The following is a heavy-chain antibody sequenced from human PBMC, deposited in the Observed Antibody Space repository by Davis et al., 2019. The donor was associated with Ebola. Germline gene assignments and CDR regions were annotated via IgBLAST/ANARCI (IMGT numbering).Heavy chain of an antibody. D-gene: IGHD6-13*01. CDR2: IWYDGSNK. CDR3: ARARAAAGLTARYYFDN. CDR1: GFTFSNYD. J-gene: IGHJ4*02. Sequence: PGGSLRLSCPASGFTFSNYDMHWVRQAPGKGLERVAVIWYDGSNKYYTDSVKGRFTISIDNSKNTLFLQMSSLRAEDTAVYYCARARAAAGLTARYYFDNWGQGTLVTVSS. V-gene: IGHV3-33*01.